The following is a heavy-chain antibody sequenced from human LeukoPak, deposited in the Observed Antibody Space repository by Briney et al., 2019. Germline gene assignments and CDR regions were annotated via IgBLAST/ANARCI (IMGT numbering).Heavy chain of an antibody. J-gene: IGHJ3*02. V-gene: IGHV4-34*01. D-gene: IGHD3-10*01. CDR1: GGSFSGYY. Sequence: SETLSLTCAVYGGSFSGYYWSWIRQPPGKGLEWIGEINHSGSTNYNPSLKSRVTISVDTSKNQFSLKLSSVTAADTAVYYCARFTPMVRGVILAFDIWGQGTMVTVSS. CDR2: INHSGST. CDR3: ARFTPMVRGVILAFDI.